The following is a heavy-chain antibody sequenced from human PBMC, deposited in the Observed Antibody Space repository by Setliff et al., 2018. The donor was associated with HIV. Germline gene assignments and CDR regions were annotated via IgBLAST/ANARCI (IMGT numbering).Heavy chain of an antibody. D-gene: IGHD2-8*02. J-gene: IGHJ3*01. CDR1: GSSISDHYW. V-gene: IGHV4-38-2*02. CDR3: LRETGVNVAADGRGYHTFDF. CDR2: IFHRGGT. Sequence: PSETLSLTCSVSGSSISDHYWWAWVRQAPGKGLEYIGTIFHRGGTFNNPSLKGRVTMSVDTSKNQFSLKLTSVTAADTAIYYCLRETGVNVAADGRGYHTFDFWGRGTMVTVSS.